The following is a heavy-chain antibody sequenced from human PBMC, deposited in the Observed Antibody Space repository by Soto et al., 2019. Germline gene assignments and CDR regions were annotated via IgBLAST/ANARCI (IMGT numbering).Heavy chain of an antibody. CDR2: IYYSGST. CDR3: ATLQGKLSPRIDY. V-gene: IGHV4-31*03. CDR1: GGSLSSGGYY. D-gene: IGHD3-10*01. Sequence: PSETLSLTCTVSGGSLSSGGYYWSWIRQHPGKGLEWIGYIYYSGSTYYDPSLKSRVTISVDTSKNQFSLKLSSVTAADTAVYYCATLQGKLSPRIDYWGQGTLVTVSS. J-gene: IGHJ4*02.